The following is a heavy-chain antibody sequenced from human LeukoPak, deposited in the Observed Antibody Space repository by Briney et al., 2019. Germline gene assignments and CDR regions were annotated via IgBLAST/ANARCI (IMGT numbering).Heavy chain of an antibody. CDR3: ARRGWDLSYFDY. CDR2: ISNNGGST. Sequence: GGSLRLSCTASGFTFSTYAMHWVRQAPGKGLEYVSAISNNGGSTFYVNSVKGRFAISRDNSRNTLYLQMGSLRPEDMAVYYCARRGWDLSYFDYWGQGTLVTVSS. J-gene: IGHJ4*02. D-gene: IGHD1-26*01. V-gene: IGHV3-64*01. CDR1: GFTFSTYA.